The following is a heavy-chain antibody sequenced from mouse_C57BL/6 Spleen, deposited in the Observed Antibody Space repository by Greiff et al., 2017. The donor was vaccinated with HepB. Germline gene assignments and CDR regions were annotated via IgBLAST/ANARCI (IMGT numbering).Heavy chain of an antibody. Sequence: DVHLVESGGGLVKPGGSLKPSCAASGFTFSDYGMHWVRQAPEKGLEWVAYISSGSSTIYYADTVKGRFTISRDNAKNTLFLQMTSLRSEDTAMYYCARERGYFDYWGQGTTLTVSS. CDR2: ISSGSSTI. J-gene: IGHJ2*01. CDR3: ARERGYFDY. V-gene: IGHV5-17*01. CDR1: GFTFSDYG.